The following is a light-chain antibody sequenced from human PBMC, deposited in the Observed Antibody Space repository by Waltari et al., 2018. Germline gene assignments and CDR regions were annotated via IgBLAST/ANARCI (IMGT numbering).Light chain of an antibody. CDR3: QKYDSVPWT. V-gene: IGKV1-27*01. CDR1: QDISNY. CDR2: SAS. Sequence: DIQMTQSPSSLSASVGDRVTITCRASQDISNYLAWYQQKPGKVPNLLIYSASTLKSGVPPRFSGSGAGTDFTLTINSLRPEDVATYYCQKYDSVPWTFGQGTKVEIK. J-gene: IGKJ1*01.